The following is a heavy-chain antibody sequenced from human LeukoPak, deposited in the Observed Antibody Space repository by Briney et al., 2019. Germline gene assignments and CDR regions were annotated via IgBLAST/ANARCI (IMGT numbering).Heavy chain of an antibody. J-gene: IGHJ6*03. CDR3: ASKARDFWSDHNHYYYYYYMDV. CDR1: GGSISSSSYY. CDR2: IYYSGST. Sequence: SETLSLTCTVSGGSISSSSYYWGWIRQPPGKGLEWIGSIYYSGSTYYNPSLKSRVTISVDTSKNQFSLKLSSVTAADTAVYYCASKARDFWSDHNHYYYYYYMDVWGKGTTVTVSS. V-gene: IGHV4-39*07. D-gene: IGHD3-3*01.